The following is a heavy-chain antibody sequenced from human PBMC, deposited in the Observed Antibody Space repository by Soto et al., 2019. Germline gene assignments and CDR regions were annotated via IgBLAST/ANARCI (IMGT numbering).Heavy chain of an antibody. J-gene: IGHJ4*02. CDR1: GGTFSSYA. CDR2: IIPIFGTA. CDR3: ASHGYSYGYLFDY. Sequence: QVQMVQSGAEVKKPGSSVKVSCKASGGTFSSYAISWVRQAPGQGLEWMGGIIPIFGTADYAQKFQGRVTITSDESTSTAYMELSSLRSEDTAVYYCASHGYSYGYLFDYWGQGTLVTVSS. V-gene: IGHV1-69*05. D-gene: IGHD5-18*01.